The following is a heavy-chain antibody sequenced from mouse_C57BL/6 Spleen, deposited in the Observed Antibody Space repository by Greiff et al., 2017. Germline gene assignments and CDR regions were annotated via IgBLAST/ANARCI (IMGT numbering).Heavy chain of an antibody. D-gene: IGHD2-4*01. V-gene: IGHV1-15*01. CDR3: TGPLYDYDAWFAY. Sequence: QVQLQQSGAELVRPGASVTLSCKASGYTFTDYEMHWVKQTPVHGLEWIGAIDPDTGGTAYNQKFKGKAILTADKSSSTAYMELRSLTSEDSAVYYCTGPLYDYDAWFAYWGQGTLVTVSA. J-gene: IGHJ3*01. CDR2: IDPDTGGT. CDR1: GYTFTDYE.